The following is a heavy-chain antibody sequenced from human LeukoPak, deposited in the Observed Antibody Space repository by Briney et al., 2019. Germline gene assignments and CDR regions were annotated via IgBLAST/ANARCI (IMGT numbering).Heavy chain of an antibody. CDR3: ASSTQISKYADY. V-gene: IGHV3-74*01. D-gene: IGHD2-2*01. CDR2: INSDGSIT. Sequence: GGSLRLSCTASGFSFSSYWMHWVRQAPGKGLVWVSRINSDGSITTYADSVRGRFTISRDNAKSTLYLQMNSLRAEDTAVYYCASSTQISKYADYWGQGALVTVSS. CDR1: GFSFSSYW. J-gene: IGHJ4*02.